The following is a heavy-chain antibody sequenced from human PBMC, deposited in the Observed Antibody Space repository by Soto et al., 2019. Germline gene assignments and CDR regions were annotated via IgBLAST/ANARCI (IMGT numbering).Heavy chain of an antibody. CDR2: IYYSGST. J-gene: IGHJ4*02. CDR3: ARDKASYGEFDY. V-gene: IGHV4-30-4*01. CDR1: GGSISSGDYY. Sequence: PSETLSLTCTVSGGSISSGDYYWSWIRQPPGKGLEWIGYIYYSGSTYYNPSLKSRVTISVDTSKNQFSLKLSSVTAADTAVYYCARDKASYGEFDYWGQGTLVTVSS. D-gene: IGHD5-18*01.